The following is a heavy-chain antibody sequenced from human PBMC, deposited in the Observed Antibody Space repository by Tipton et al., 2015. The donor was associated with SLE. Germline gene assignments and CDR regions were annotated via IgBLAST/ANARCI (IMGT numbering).Heavy chain of an antibody. J-gene: IGHJ6*04. CDR2: IWYDETTK. CDR3: AKDRRTRGDYPKGVMDV. D-gene: IGHD3-16*01. Sequence: RSLRLSCEASGFIFSSYGMHWVRQAPGKGLEWVAVIWYDETTKFYADSVKGRLIISRDNSKNTVHLQMYSLRADDTAVYYCAKDRRTRGDYPKGVMDVWGKGTTVTVSS. V-gene: IGHV3-33*06. CDR1: GFIFSSYG.